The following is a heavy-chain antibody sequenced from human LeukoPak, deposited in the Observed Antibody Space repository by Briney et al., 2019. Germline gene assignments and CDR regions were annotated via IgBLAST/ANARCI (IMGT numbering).Heavy chain of an antibody. Sequence: SETLSLTCAVYGGSFSGYYWSWIRQPPGKGLEWIGEINHSGSTNYNPSLKSRVTISVDTSKNQFSLKLSSVTAADTAVYYCARGDPTHYDFWSGYYFDYWGQGTLVTVSS. CDR2: INHSGST. J-gene: IGHJ4*02. CDR1: GGSFSGYY. V-gene: IGHV4-34*01. D-gene: IGHD3-3*01. CDR3: ARGDPTHYDFWSGYYFDY.